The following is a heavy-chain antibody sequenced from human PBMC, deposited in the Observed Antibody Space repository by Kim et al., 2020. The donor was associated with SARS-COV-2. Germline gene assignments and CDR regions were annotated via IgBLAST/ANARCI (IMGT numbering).Heavy chain of an antibody. CDR1: GGSFSGYY. Sequence: SETLSLTCAVYGGSFSGYYWSWIRQPPGKGLEWIGEINHSGSTNYNPSLKSRVTISVDTSKNQFSLKLSSVTAADTAVYYCARGQGRLAAAGTWDYWGQGTLVTVSS. CDR3: ARGQGRLAAAGTWDY. D-gene: IGHD6-13*01. V-gene: IGHV4-34*01. J-gene: IGHJ4*02. CDR2: INHSGST.